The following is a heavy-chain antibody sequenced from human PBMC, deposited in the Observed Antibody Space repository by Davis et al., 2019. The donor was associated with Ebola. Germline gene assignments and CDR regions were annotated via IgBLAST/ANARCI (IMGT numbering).Heavy chain of an antibody. D-gene: IGHD1-26*01. CDR3: ARRMGNTPYYYYFMDV. CDR1: GFPFSQHA. J-gene: IGHJ6*04. CDR2: ISYEKNIA. V-gene: IGHV3-30-3*01. Sequence: PGGSLRLSCVASGFPFSQHAMHWVRQAPGKGLEWVALISYEKNIAFYTDSVRGRFTVSRDNSRNTLYLQMQSLRPEDTAVYYCARRMGNTPYYYYFMDVWGKGTTVTVSS.